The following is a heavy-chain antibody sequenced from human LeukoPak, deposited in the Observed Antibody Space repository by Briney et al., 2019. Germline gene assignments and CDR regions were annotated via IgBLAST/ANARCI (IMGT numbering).Heavy chain of an antibody. CDR1: GGSVSSSGYY. V-gene: IGHV4-39*01. D-gene: IGHD5-18*01. CDR3: ARSKDAAMVAVDY. Sequence: SSGTLSLTCTVSGGSVSSSGYYWGWIRQPPGKGLEWIGSFYYGGSTFHNPSLKSRVTISVDASKNQFSLTLSSVTAADTAMYYCARSKDAAMVAVDYWGQGTLVTVSS. J-gene: IGHJ4*02. CDR2: FYYGGST.